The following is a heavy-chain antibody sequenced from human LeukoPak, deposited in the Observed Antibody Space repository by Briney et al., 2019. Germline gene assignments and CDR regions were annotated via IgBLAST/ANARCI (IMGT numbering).Heavy chain of an antibody. J-gene: IGHJ3*02. V-gene: IGHV3-30*04. D-gene: IGHD2-15*01. CDR2: ISYDGSNK. CDR1: GFTFSTYA. CDR3: ARPLRVMVAATYAVDI. Sequence: PGGSLRLSCAASGFTFSTYAIHWVRQAPGKGLEGVAFISYDGSNKYYSDSVKGRFTIPRDNSKNTLYLQVNSLRAEDTAVYYCARPLRVMVAATYAVDIWGQGTMVTVSS.